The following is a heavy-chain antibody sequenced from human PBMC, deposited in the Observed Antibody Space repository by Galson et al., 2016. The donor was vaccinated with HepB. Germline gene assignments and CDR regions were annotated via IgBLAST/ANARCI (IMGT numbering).Heavy chain of an antibody. CDR2: VSFDGNNK. D-gene: IGHD1-26*01. J-gene: IGHJ4*02. CDR3: ARDRRVGPTPTSLNS. Sequence: SLRLSCAASGFTLSRYPMHWVRQAPGKGLDWMAVVSFDGNNKYYAHSVRGRFTISRDNSKNTLYLQMNSLTAEDTAVYYCARDRRVGPTPTSLNSWGQGALVTVSS. CDR1: GFTLSRYP. V-gene: IGHV3-30*04.